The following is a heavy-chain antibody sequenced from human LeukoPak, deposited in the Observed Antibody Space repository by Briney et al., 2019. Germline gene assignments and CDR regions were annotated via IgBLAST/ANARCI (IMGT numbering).Heavy chain of an antibody. Sequence: GGSLRLSCATSGFTISSSWMSWVRHAPGKGLECVANIKEDGREKYYVDSVKGRFTISRDNAKNSLYLQMSSLRAEDTAVYYCARGGRPDYWGQGTLVTVSS. D-gene: IGHD3-10*01. CDR2: IKEDGREK. CDR3: ARGGRPDY. CDR1: GFTISSSW. V-gene: IGHV3-7*01. J-gene: IGHJ4*02.